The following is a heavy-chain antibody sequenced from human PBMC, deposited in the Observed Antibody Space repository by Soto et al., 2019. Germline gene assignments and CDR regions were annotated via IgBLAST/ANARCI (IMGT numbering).Heavy chain of an antibody. D-gene: IGHD4-17*01. V-gene: IGHV3-30-3*01. CDR2: ISYDGSNK. CDR1: GFTFSSYA. Sequence: GGSLRLSCAASGFTFSSYAMHWVRQAPGKGLEWVAVISYDGSNKYYADSVKGRFTISRDNSKNTLYLQMNSLRAEDTAVYYCARESGVTTSPFDYWGQGTLVTVSS. CDR3: ARESGVTTSPFDY. J-gene: IGHJ4*02.